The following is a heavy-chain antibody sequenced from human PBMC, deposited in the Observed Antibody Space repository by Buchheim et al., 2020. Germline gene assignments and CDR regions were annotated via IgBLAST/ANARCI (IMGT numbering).Heavy chain of an antibody. CDR2: ISYDGSNK. Sequence: QVQLVESGGGVVQPGRSLRLSCAASGFTFSSYGMHWVRQAPGKGLEWVAVISYDGSNKYYADSVKGRFTISIDNSKNTLYLQMNSLRAEDTAVYYCAKGRLTIYYYGMDVWGQGTT. J-gene: IGHJ6*02. CDR3: AKGRLTIYYYGMDV. CDR1: GFTFSSYG. D-gene: IGHD2-21*01. V-gene: IGHV3-30*18.